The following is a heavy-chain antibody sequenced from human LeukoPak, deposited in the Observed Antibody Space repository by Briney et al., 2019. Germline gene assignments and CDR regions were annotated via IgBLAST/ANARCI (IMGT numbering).Heavy chain of an antibody. CDR3: ARDWNSGSYGAFDY. V-gene: IGHV1-69*06. D-gene: IGHD1-26*01. CDR2: IIPIFGTA. J-gene: IGHJ4*02. Sequence: SVKVSCKASGGTFSSYAISWVRQAPGQGLEWMGGIIPIFGTANYAQKFQSRVTITADKSTSTAYMELGSLRSEDTAVYYCARDWNSGSYGAFDYWGQGTLVTVSS. CDR1: GGTFSSYA.